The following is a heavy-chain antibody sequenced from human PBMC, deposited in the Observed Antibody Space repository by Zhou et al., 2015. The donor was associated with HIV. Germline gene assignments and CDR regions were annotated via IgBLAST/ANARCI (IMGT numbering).Heavy chain of an antibody. CDR3: AREDGDNLDAFDI. CDR1: GFTFSSYG. V-gene: IGHV3-33*01. J-gene: IGHJ3*02. D-gene: IGHD4-23*01. Sequence: QVQLVESGGGVVQPGRSLRLSCAASGFTFSSYGMHWVRQAPGKGLEWVAVIWYDGSNKYYADSVKGRFTISRDNSKNTLYLQMISLRAEDTAVYFCAREDGDNLDAFDIWGQGTMVTVSS. CDR2: IWYDGSNK.